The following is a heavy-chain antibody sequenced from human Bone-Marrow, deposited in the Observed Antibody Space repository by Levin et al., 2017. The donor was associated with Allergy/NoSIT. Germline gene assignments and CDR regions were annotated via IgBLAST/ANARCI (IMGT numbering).Heavy chain of an antibody. V-gene: IGHV3-23*01. J-gene: IGHJ6*02. CDR1: GFIFTSYA. Sequence: GESLKISCAASGFIFTSYAMEWVRQAPGKGLEWVTFITDNGGNTYYADSVKGRFTTSRDNSKNTLYLQMNSLRAEDTAVYYCAKKGSRHDTKRGFGMDGWGQGTTVTVSS. CDR2: ITDNGGNT. CDR3: AKKGSRHDTKRGFGMDG. D-gene: IGHD5-12*01.